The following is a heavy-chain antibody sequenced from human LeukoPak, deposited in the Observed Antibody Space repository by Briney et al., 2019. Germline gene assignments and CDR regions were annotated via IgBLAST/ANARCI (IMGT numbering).Heavy chain of an antibody. V-gene: IGHV1-69*05. CDR2: IIPIFGTA. D-gene: IGHD4-11*01. CDR3: ARDDYSNFNYFDY. Sequence: ASVKVSCKASGYTFTSYGISWVRQAPGQGLEWMGGIIPIFGTANYAQKFQGRVTITTDESTSTAYMELSSLRSEDTAVYYCARDDYSNFNYFDYWGQGTLVTVSS. J-gene: IGHJ4*02. CDR1: GYTFTSYG.